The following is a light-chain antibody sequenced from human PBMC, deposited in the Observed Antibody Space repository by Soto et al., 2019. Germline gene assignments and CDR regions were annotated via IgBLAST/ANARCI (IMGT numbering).Light chain of an antibody. V-gene: IGKV3-15*01. CDR2: GAS. J-gene: IGKJ1*01. CDR1: QSVSID. Sequence: EIVMTQSPATLSVSPGERATLSCRASQSVSIDLAWYQQTPGQAPRLLIYGASTRATGIPVRFSGSASGTEFTLTISSLQPDDFATCYCQQYNSYWTFGQGTKVDIK. CDR3: QQYNSYWT.